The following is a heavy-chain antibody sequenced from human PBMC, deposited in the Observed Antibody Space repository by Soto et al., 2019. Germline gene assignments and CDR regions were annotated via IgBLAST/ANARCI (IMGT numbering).Heavy chain of an antibody. CDR1: GGTFSSDA. Sequence: SVNVSGKASGGTFSSDAISWVRQAPGQGLEWMGGIIPIFGTANYAQKFQGRVTITADESTSTAYMELSSLRSEDTAVYYCASPTIRSYGMDAWGQGTTLPLSS. V-gene: IGHV1-69*13. CDR2: IIPIFGTA. D-gene: IGHD2-21*01. J-gene: IGHJ6*02. CDR3: ASPTIRSYGMDA.